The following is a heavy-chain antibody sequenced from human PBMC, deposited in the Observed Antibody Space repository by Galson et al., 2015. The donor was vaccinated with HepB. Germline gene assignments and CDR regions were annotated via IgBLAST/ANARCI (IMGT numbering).Heavy chain of an antibody. CDR2: ISSSTSTK. D-gene: IGHD4-11*01. CDR3: AREYSNYGYSYSMDV. Sequence: SLRLSCAASGFTFSSHTMNWVRQAPGKGLEWVSHISSSTSTKYYADSVKGRFTVSRDNAKNSLYLHMNSLRAEDTAVYYCAREYSNYGYSYSMDVWGKGTTVTVSS. CDR1: GFTFSSHT. J-gene: IGHJ6*03. V-gene: IGHV3-48*01.